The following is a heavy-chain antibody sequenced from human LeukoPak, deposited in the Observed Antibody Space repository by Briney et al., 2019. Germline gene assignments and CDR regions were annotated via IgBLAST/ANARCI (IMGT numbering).Heavy chain of an antibody. CDR2: IIPIFGTA. J-gene: IGHJ6*03. CDR1: GYSFTDYY. V-gene: IGHV1-69*13. D-gene: IGHD6-19*01. CDR3: ASQYSSGYYYYMDV. Sequence: SVKVSCKASGYSFTDYYMHWVRQAPGQGLEWMGWIIPIFGTANYAQKFQGRVTITADESTSTAYMELSSLRSEDTAVYYCASQYSSGYYYYMDVWGKGTTVIISS.